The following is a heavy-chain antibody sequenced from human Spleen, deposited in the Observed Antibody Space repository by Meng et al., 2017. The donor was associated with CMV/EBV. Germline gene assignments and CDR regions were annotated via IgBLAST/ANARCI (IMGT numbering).Heavy chain of an antibody. CDR1: GFTFGDYA. CDR2: IRSKAYGGTT. Sequence: GGSLRLSCTASGFTFGDYAMTWVRQAPGKGLEWVGFIRSKAYGGTTEYAASVKGRFSISRDDSNSIAYLQMNSLKTEDTAVYYCTRDPPGPNYYYFGMDVWGQGTTVTVSS. J-gene: IGHJ6*02. V-gene: IGHV3-49*04. CDR3: TRDPPGPNYYYFGMDV.